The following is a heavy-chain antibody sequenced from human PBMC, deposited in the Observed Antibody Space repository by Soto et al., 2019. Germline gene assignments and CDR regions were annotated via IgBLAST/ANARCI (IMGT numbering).Heavy chain of an antibody. V-gene: IGHV3-23*01. J-gene: IGHJ5*02. Sequence: EVQLLESGGGLVQPGGSLRLSCAASGFTFGTYAMSWVRQAPGKGLEWVSSISGSGDSTYYADSVKGRFTILRDNSKNTLYLQMNSLRAEDTAVYYCAKDRSVDTRDWFDPWGQGTLVTVSS. CDR2: ISGSGDST. CDR1: GFTFGTYA. D-gene: IGHD5-18*01. CDR3: AKDRSVDTRDWFDP.